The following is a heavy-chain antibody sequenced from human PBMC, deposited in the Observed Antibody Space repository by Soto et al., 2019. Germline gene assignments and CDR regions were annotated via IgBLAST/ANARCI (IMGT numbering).Heavy chain of an antibody. CDR3: AKAYFVWSSEQPYYFDY. V-gene: IGHV4-34*01. D-gene: IGHD3-16*01. CDR2: INHSGST. Sequence: SETRSLTCAVYGGSFSGYYWSWIRQPPGKGLEWIGEINHSGSTNYNPSLKSRVTISVDTSKNQFSLKLSSVTAADTAVYYCAKAYFVWSSEQPYYFDYWGQGTLVTVSS. J-gene: IGHJ4*02. CDR1: GGSFSGYY.